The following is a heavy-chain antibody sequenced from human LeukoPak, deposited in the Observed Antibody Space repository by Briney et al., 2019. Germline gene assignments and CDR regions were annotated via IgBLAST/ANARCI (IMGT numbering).Heavy chain of an antibody. J-gene: IGHJ3*02. Sequence: ASVKVSCKASGYTFTGYYMHWVRQAPGQGLEWMGWINPNSGGTNYAQKFQGRVTMTRDTSISTADTELSRLRSDDTAVYYCAREPPYLAAFDIWGQGTMVTVSS. CDR2: INPNSGGT. CDR3: AREPPYLAAFDI. D-gene: IGHD3-3*02. V-gene: IGHV1-2*02. CDR1: GYTFTGYY.